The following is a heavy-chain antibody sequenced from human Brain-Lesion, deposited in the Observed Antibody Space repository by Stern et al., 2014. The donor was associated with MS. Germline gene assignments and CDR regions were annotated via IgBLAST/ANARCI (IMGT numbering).Heavy chain of an antibody. Sequence: QVQLVQPGPGLMKPSQTLALTCAISGDSVSSNSAAWNWIRQSPSRGLEWLGRTYYRSKWYYQYAESVKSRITINADTSTNQFSLQLNSVTPEDTAVYLCAKGYNWFDSWGQGTVVTVS. J-gene: IGHJ5*01. V-gene: IGHV6-1*01. CDR2: TYYRSKWYY. CDR3: AKGYNWFDS. CDR1: GDSVSSNSAA.